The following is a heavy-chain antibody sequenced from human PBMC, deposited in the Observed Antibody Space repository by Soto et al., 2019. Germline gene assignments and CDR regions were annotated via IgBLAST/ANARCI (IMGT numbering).Heavy chain of an antibody. CDR2: IDPRDSQS. CDR3: ARTGYGNWLDP. CDR1: GYSFTDYW. Sequence: PGESLKISCKASGYSFTDYWITWVRQMPGKGLEWMGRIDPRDSQSNYSPSFQGHVTISADKSSSTAYSQWNSLKASDTAMYYCARTGYGNWLDPWGQGTLVTVSS. J-gene: IGHJ5*02. V-gene: IGHV5-10-1*01. D-gene: IGHD3-10*01.